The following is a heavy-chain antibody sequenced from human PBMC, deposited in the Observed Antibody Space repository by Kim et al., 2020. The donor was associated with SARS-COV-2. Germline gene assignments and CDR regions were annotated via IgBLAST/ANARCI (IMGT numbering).Heavy chain of an antibody. CDR1: GGSISSSSYY. D-gene: IGHD6-13*01. J-gene: IGHJ4*02. CDR2: IYYSGST. V-gene: IGHV4-39*01. CDR3: ARAGQQLPDY. Sequence: SETLSLTCTVSGGSISSSSYYWGWIRQPPGKGLEWIGSIYYSGSTYYNPSLKSRVTISVDTSKNQFSLKLSSVTAADTAVYYCARAGQQLPDYWGQGTLVTVSS.